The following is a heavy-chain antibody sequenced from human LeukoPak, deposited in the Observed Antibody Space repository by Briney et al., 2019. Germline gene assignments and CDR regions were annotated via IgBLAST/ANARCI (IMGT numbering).Heavy chain of an antibody. V-gene: IGHV3-73*01. CDR3: TGNFDY. J-gene: IGHJ4*02. Sequence: PGGSLRLSCAASGFTFSGSALHWVRQASGKGLEWVGRIRSTANGYATAYAASVKGRFTISRDDSKNTAYLQMDSLKTEDTAVYYCTGNFDYWGQGTLVTVSS. CDR1: GFTFSGSA. CDR2: IRSTANGYAT.